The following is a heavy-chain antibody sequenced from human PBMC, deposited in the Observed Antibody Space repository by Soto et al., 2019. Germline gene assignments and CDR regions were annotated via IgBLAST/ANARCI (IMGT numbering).Heavy chain of an antibody. CDR2: IYWNDEK. CDR3: AHIFLRSGVISLAY. D-gene: IGHD3-16*01. Sequence: QITLKESGPTLVRPTQTLTLTCTFSGFSLSTTGVAVTWFRQPPGTALEWLGLIYWNDEKHFSPSLENRLTITKDTSRNQVVLRISSVDPVDSGTFYCAHIFLRSGVISLAYWVQGTLVAVSS. CDR1: GFSLSTTGVA. J-gene: IGHJ4*02. V-gene: IGHV2-5*01.